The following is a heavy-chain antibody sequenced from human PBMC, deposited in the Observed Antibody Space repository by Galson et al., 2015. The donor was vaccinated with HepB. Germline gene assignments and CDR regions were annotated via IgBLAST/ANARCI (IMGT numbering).Heavy chain of an antibody. J-gene: IGHJ4*02. CDR1: GFSLSTSGMC. CDR3: ARIRYSGTYGYFDY. Sequence: PALVKPTQTLTLTCTFSGFSLSTSGMCVSWIRQPPGKALEWLARIDWDDDKYYSTSLKTRLTISKDTSKNQVVLTMTNMDPVDTATYHCARIRYSGTYGYFDYWGQGTLVTVSS. V-gene: IGHV2-70*11. D-gene: IGHD1-26*01. CDR2: IDWDDDK.